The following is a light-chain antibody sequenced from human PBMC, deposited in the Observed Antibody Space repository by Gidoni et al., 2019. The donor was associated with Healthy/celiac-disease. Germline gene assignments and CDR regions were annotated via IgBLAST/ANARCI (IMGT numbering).Light chain of an antibody. CDR3: MQALQTPPT. Sequence: DIVMTQSPLSLPVTPGEPASISCRSSPSLLHSNGYNYLDLYLQNPGQSPQLLIELGSKRASGVPDRGSGSGSGTDFTLKSSRVEAEDGGVYYCMQALQTPPTFGQGTKVEIK. J-gene: IGKJ1*01. V-gene: IGKV2-28*01. CDR1: PSLLHSNGYNY. CDR2: LGS.